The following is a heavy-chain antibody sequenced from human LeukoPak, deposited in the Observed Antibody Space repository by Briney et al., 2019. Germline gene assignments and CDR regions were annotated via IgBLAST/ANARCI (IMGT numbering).Heavy chain of an antibody. D-gene: IGHD3-22*01. CDR3: ASLSSGFTN. V-gene: IGHV4-4*02. CDR2: IYHSGST. CDR1: GGSISSSSW. Sequence: PSETLSLTCAVSGGSISSSSWWTWVRQPPGKGLEWIGEIYHSGSTNYNPSLKSRVTISVEKSKNQFSLKLSSVTAADTAVYYCASLSSGFTNWGKRALVTVSS. J-gene: IGHJ4*02.